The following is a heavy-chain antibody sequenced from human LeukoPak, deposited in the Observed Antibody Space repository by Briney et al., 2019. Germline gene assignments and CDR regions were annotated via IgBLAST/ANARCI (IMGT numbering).Heavy chain of an antibody. CDR3: ARGQTYYDFWSGPSAFDI. Sequence: PSETLPLTCAVYGGSFSGYYWSWIRQPPGKGLEWIGEIDHSGSTNYNPSLKSRVTISVDTSKNQFSLKLSSVTAADTAVYYCARGQTYYDFWSGPSAFDIWGQGTMVTVSS. V-gene: IGHV4-34*01. J-gene: IGHJ3*02. CDR2: IDHSGST. D-gene: IGHD3-3*01. CDR1: GGSFSGYY.